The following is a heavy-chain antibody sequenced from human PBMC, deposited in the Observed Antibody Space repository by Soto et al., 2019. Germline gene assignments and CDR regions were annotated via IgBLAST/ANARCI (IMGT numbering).Heavy chain of an antibody. CDR3: ARDKEDSSGYFIY. CDR1: GFTFSSYA. CDR2: ISYDGSNK. J-gene: IGHJ4*02. Sequence: PGGSLRLSCAASGFTFSSYAMHWVRQAPGKGLEWVAVISYDGSNKYYADSVKGRFTISRDNSKNTLYLQMNSLRAEDTAVYYCARDKEDSSGYFIYWGQGTLVTVSS. D-gene: IGHD3-22*01. V-gene: IGHV3-30-3*01.